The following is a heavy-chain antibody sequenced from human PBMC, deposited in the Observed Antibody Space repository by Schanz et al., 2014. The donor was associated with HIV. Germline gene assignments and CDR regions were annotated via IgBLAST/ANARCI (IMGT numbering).Heavy chain of an antibody. Sequence: EVQLLESGGGLVQPGGSLRLSCAASGFTFSSCAMTWVRQAPGKGLEWVSTTSGSGGRTYYADSVKGRFTISRDNSKNTVYLQMDSLRAEDTAVYYCEKDLLSRYCSGGSCYSSYWGQGTLVTVSS. CDR2: TSGSGGRT. CDR1: GFTFSSCA. V-gene: IGHV3-23*01. D-gene: IGHD2-15*01. CDR3: EKDLLSRYCSGGSCYSSY. J-gene: IGHJ4*02.